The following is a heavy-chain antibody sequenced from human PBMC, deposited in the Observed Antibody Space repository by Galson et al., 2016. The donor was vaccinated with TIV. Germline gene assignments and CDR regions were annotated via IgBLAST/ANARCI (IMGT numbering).Heavy chain of an antibody. CDR3: ARDKSDFDTVDYFYYYMDV. CDR1: GDSISNGDYY. Sequence: TLSLTCSVSGDSISNGDYYWSWVRQPPGKGLEWIGCIHYTGTSDYQASLRSRLSMSLDTSKSHFSLRLNSVTAADTAVYYCARDKSDFDTVDYFYYYMDVWGKGTTVTVSS. J-gene: IGHJ6*03. CDR2: IHYTGTS. V-gene: IGHV4-30-4*01. D-gene: IGHD2-21*02.